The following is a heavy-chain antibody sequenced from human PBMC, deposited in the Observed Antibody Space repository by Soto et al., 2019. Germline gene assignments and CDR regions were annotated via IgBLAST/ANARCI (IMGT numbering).Heavy chain of an antibody. J-gene: IGHJ4*02. CDR2: IYYRGDT. Sequence: QLQLQESGPGLVKPSETLSLTCNVSGGSISTSNYYWAWVRQAPGKGLEWIANIYYRGDTYYHPSPRTRLTVSVDTSKNQFSLRLTSLTAADTAMYFCASLQVPGNFDYWGQGTLVTVSS. D-gene: IGHD6-13*01. CDR3: ASLQVPGNFDY. CDR1: GGSISTSNYY. V-gene: IGHV4-39*01.